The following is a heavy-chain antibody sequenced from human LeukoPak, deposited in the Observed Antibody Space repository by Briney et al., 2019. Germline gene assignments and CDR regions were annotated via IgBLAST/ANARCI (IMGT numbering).Heavy chain of an antibody. J-gene: IGHJ4*02. CDR3: ARASIAARYYFDY. CDR1: GYTFTSYG. Sequence: ASVKVSCKASGYTFTSYGINWVRQATGQGLEWTGWMNPNSGNTGYAQKFQGRVTITRNTSISTAYMELSSLRSEDTAVYYCARASIAARYYFDYWGQGTLVTVSS. V-gene: IGHV1-8*03. D-gene: IGHD6-6*01. CDR2: MNPNSGNT.